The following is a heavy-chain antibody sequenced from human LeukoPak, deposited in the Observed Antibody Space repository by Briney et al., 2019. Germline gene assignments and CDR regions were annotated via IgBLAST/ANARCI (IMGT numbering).Heavy chain of an antibody. CDR3: ASPGGDPLFDY. CDR1: GFTFSSYS. J-gene: IGHJ4*02. V-gene: IGHV3-21*01. Sequence: GGSLRLSCAASGFTFSSYSMNWVRQAPWKGLEWVSSISSSSSYIYYADSVKGRFTISRDNAKNSLYLQMNSLRAEDTAVYYCASPGGDPLFDYWGQGTLVTVSS. D-gene: IGHD2-21*02. CDR2: ISSSSSYI.